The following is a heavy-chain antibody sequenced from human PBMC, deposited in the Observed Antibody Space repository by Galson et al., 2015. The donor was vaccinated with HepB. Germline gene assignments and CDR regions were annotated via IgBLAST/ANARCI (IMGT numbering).Heavy chain of an antibody. Sequence: QSGAEVKKPGESLKISCQVSGYTFPNYWIGWVRQMPAKGLEWMGIIFPSDSDTRYSPSFQGQVTISADNSINTAYLQWTRLKASDTAIYYCARRPRKDAFDIWGQGTMVTVSS. CDR2: IFPSDSDT. J-gene: IGHJ3*02. CDR1: GYTFPNYW. CDR3: ARRPRKDAFDI. V-gene: IGHV5-51*01.